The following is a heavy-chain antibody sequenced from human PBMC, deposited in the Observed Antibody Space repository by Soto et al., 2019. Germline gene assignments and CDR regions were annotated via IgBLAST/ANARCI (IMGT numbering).Heavy chain of an antibody. CDR2: IKSKTDGGTP. CDR1: GVTLWNAG. Sequence: PGWSRALACASSGVTLWNAGVAGARQATGKGLEWVGRIKSKTDGGTPDYAAPVKGRFAISRDDSKNMVYLQMNSLKTEDTGIYYCTTDAYSSIIVVRFDYWGHGTLVTVSS. V-gene: IGHV3-15*07. D-gene: IGHD3-22*01. J-gene: IGHJ4*01. CDR3: TTDAYSSIIVVRFDY.